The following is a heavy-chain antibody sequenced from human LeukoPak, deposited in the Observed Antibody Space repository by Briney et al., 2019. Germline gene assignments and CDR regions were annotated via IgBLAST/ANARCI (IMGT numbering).Heavy chain of an antibody. D-gene: IGHD3-16*02. J-gene: IGHJ3*02. Sequence: ASVKVSCKTSGYTFVGNHLHWVRQAPGQGPEWMGWINPNTGGTNYAQKFQGRVTMTRDTSISTVYMELTRLRFDDTAVYFCARPYDYLWASYRNDAFEIWGQGTMVTVSS. CDR1: GYTFVGNH. CDR2: INPNTGGT. CDR3: ARPYDYLWASYRNDAFEI. V-gene: IGHV1-2*02.